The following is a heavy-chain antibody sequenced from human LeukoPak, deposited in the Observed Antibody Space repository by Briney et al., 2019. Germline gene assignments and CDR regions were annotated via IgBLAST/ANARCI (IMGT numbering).Heavy chain of an antibody. CDR2: IYYSGST. CDR1: GGSISSYY. V-gene: IGHV4-39*07. CDR3: ARAHGGGSYHDAFDI. D-gene: IGHD1-26*01. J-gene: IGHJ3*02. Sequence: KSSETLSLTCTVSGGSISSYYWGWIRQPPGKGLEWIGSIYYSGSTYYNPSLKSRVTISVDTSKNQFSLKLSSVTAADTAVYYCARAHGGGSYHDAFDIWGQGTMVTVSS.